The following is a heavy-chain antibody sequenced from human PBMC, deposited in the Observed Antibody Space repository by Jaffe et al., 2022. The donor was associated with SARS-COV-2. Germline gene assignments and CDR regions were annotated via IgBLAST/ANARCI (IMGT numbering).Heavy chain of an antibody. Sequence: QVQLQESGPGLVKPSETLSLTCTVSGGSISSYYWSWIRQPPGKGLEWIGYIYYSGSTNYNPSLKSRVTMSVDTSKNQFSLKLSSVTAADTAVYYCAGTQKYYYDTNGYYKNWGQGTLVTVSS. CDR3: AGTQKYYYDTNGYYKN. CDR1: GGSISSYY. CDR2: IYYSGST. V-gene: IGHV4-59*01. D-gene: IGHD3-22*01. J-gene: IGHJ4*02.